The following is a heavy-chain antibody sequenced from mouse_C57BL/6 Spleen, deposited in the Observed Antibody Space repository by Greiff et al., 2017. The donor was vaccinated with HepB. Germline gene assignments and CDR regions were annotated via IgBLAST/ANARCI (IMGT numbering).Heavy chain of an antibody. CDR1: GYTFTSYW. D-gene: IGHD3-2*02. J-gene: IGHJ2*01. V-gene: IGHV1-72*01. Sequence: QVQLKQPGAELVKPGASVKLSCKASGYTFTSYWMHWVKQRPGRGLEWIGRIDPNSGGTKYNEKFKSKATLTVDKPSSTADLQLSSLTSEDSAVYYCAREDSSGYNYWGQGTTLTVSS. CDR3: AREDSSGYNY. CDR2: IDPNSGGT.